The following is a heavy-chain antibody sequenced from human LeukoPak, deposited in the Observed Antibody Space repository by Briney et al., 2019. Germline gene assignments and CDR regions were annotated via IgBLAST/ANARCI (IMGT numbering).Heavy chain of an antibody. CDR1: GFTFSSYA. D-gene: IGHD2-21*02. CDR3: SRFIVVVTAFDY. Sequence: PGGSLRLSCAASGFTFSSYAMSWVRQAPGKGLEWVSAISGSGGSTYYADSVKGRFTISRDNSKNTLYLQMNSLRAEDTAVYYCSRFIVVVTAFDYWGQGTLVTVSS. V-gene: IGHV3-23*01. J-gene: IGHJ4*02. CDR2: ISGSGGST.